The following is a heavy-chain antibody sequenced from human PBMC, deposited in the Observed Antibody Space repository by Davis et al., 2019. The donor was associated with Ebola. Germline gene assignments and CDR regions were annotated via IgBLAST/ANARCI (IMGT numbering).Heavy chain of an antibody. CDR1: GFTFSSYW. D-gene: IGHD3-9*01. Sequence: GESLKISCAASGFTFSSYWMSWVRQAPGKGLEWVANIKQDGSEKYYVDSVKGRFTISRDNAKNSLYLQMNSLRAEDTAVYYCARDSGYFDWLSNAFDIWGQGTMVTVSS. J-gene: IGHJ3*02. CDR2: IKQDGSEK. V-gene: IGHV3-7*01. CDR3: ARDSGYFDWLSNAFDI.